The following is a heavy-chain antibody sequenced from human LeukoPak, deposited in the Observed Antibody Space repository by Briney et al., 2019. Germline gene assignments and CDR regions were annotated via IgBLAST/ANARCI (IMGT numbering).Heavy chain of an antibody. J-gene: IGHJ4*02. CDR3: ARATGQMIATYYFDY. CDR1: GFTFSDYY. V-gene: IGHV3-11*04. Sequence: GGSLRLSCAASGFTFSDYYMSWIRQAPGKGLEWVSYISSSGSTIYYADSVRGRFTISRDNAKNSLYLQMNSLRAEDTAVYYCARATGQMIATYYFDYWGQGTLVTVSS. D-gene: IGHD4-11*01. CDR2: ISSSGSTI.